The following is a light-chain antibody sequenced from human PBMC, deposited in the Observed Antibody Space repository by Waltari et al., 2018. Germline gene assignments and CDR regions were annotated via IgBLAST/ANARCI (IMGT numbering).Light chain of an antibody. CDR3: NSYTGSSSWV. CDR1: NRDVGFYNY. J-gene: IGLJ3*02. V-gene: IGLV2-14*01. CDR2: DVS. Sequence: QSALTQPTSVSGSPGQSITISCTGTNRDVGFYNYVSWYQQYPGKVPRLLIYDVSERPSGISSRFSGSKSGNTASLTISGLQADDEADYYCNSYTGSSSWVFGGGTKLTVL.